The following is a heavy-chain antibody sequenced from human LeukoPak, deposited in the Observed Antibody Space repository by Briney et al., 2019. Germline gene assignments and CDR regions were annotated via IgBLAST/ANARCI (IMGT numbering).Heavy chain of an antibody. CDR1: GGSISRGTYY. J-gene: IGHJ6*03. CDR3: ARGYDGDVFYYYYYMDV. Sequence: SQTLSLTCTVSGGSISRGTYYWSWIRQPAGKGPQWIGRISTSGSTNYNPSLKSRVTISVDTSKNQFSLKLSSVTAADTAVYYCARGYDGDVFYYYYYMDVWGKGTTVTVSS. V-gene: IGHV4-61*02. CDR2: ISTSGST. D-gene: IGHD4-17*01.